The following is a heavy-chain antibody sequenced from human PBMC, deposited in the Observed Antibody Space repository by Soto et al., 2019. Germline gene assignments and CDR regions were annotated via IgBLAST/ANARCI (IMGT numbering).Heavy chain of an antibody. V-gene: IGHV4-59*01. CDR2: IYYSGRT. J-gene: IGHJ6*02. Sequence: SETLSLTCTVSGGSISSYYWSWIRQPPGKGLEWIGYIYYSGRTNYNPSLKSRVTISVDTSKNQFSLKLSSVTAADTAVYYCARAPHSSSSGEDYYYYGMDVWGQGTTVTVSS. CDR3: ARAPHSSSSGEDYYYYGMDV. D-gene: IGHD6-6*01. CDR1: GGSISSYY.